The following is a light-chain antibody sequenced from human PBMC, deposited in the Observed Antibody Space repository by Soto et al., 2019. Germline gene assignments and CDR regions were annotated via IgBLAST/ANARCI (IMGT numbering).Light chain of an antibody. CDR3: QQYGSSPRT. CDR1: QSVSSGY. CDR2: GAS. J-gene: IGKJ1*01. V-gene: IGKV3-20*01. Sequence: EIVLTQSPGTLSLSPGEGATLSCRASQSVSSGYSAWYQLKPGQAPRLLIYGASSRATGIPDRFSGSGSGTDFTLTISRLEPEDFAVYYCQQYGSSPRTFGQGTKVEIK.